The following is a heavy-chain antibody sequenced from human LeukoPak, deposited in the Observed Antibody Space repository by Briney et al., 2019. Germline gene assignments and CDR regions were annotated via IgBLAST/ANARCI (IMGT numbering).Heavy chain of an antibody. CDR1: GFTFSSYA. D-gene: IGHD2-15*01. CDR2: ISGSGGST. Sequence: GGSLRLSCVASGFTFSSYAMSWVRQAPGKGLEWVSAISGSGGSTYYADSVKGRFTISRDNSKNTLYLQMNSLRAEDTAVYYCAKVVGYCSGGSCRYNWFDPWGQGTLVTVSS. CDR3: AKVVGYCSGGSCRYNWFDP. J-gene: IGHJ5*02. V-gene: IGHV3-23*01.